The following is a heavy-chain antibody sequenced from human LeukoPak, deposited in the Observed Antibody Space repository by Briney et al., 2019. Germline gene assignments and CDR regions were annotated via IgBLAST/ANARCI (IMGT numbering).Heavy chain of an antibody. D-gene: IGHD3-9*01. V-gene: IGHV4-59*08. Sequence: SETLSLTCTLSGGSISTYYWSWIRQPPGKGLEWIGYIYHSGSTNYNPSLKSRVTISVDTSKNQFSLKLSSVTAADTAVYYCARRMDQGPIYDILTGTYGMDVWGQGTTVTVSS. CDR3: ARRMDQGPIYDILTGTYGMDV. CDR1: GGSISTYY. CDR2: IYHSGST. J-gene: IGHJ6*02.